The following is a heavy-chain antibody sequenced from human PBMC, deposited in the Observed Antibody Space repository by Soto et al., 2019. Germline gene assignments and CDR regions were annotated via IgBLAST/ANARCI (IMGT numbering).Heavy chain of an antibody. Sequence: GGSLRLSCAASGFTFSGSAMHWVRQASGKGLEWVGRIRSKANSYATAYAASVKGRFTISRDDSKNTAYLQMNSLKTEDTAVYYCIATDIVVVPAAMGYYYGMDVWGQGTTVTVSS. CDR3: IATDIVVVPAAMGYYYGMDV. V-gene: IGHV3-73*01. CDR2: IRSKANSYAT. CDR1: GFTFSGSA. J-gene: IGHJ6*02. D-gene: IGHD2-2*01.